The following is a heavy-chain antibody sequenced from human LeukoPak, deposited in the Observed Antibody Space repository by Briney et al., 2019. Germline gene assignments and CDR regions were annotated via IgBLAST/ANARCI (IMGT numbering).Heavy chain of an antibody. D-gene: IGHD6-6*01. Sequence: PSETLSLTCTVSGGSISSSSYYWGWIRQPPGKGLEWIGSIYYSGSTYYNPSLKSRVTISVDTSKNQFSLKLSSVTAADTAVYYCARVTYSRSSISLDAFDIWGPGTMVTVSS. CDR2: IYYSGST. V-gene: IGHV4-39*07. CDR1: GGSISSSSYY. J-gene: IGHJ3*02. CDR3: ARVTYSRSSISLDAFDI.